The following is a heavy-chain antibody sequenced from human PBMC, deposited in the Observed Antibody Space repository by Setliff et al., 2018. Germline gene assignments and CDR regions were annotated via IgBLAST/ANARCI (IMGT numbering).Heavy chain of an antibody. V-gene: IGHV4-34*01. CDR2: ISYLGST. CDR1: GGSLRNHK. J-gene: IGHJ6*03. D-gene: IGHD5-12*01. Sequence: SETLSLTCDLYGGSLRNHKWSWIRQSPGKGLEWIGEISYLGSTNYNPSLKSRVVISTDTSNTRFSLLLRSVTAADTAVYYCARGQLVLRGTTLYYMDLWDKGASVTVS. CDR3: ARGQLVLRGTTLYYMDL.